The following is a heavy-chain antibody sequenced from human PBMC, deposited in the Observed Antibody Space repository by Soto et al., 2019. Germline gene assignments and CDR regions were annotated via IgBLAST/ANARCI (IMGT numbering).Heavy chain of an antibody. Sequence: HPGGSLRLSCAASGFTFSSYAMSWVRQAPGKGLEWVSAISGSGGSTYYADSVKGRFTISRDNSKNTLYLQMNSLRAEDTAVYYCAKDVTVFGHPSRTILNYWGQGTLVTVSS. CDR2: ISGSGGST. J-gene: IGHJ4*02. CDR3: AKDVTVFGHPSRTILNY. CDR1: GFTFSSYA. D-gene: IGHD3-3*01. V-gene: IGHV3-23*01.